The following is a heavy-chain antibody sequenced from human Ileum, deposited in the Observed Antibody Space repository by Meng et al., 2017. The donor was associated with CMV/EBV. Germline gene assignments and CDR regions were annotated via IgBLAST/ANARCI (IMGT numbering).Heavy chain of an antibody. CDR3: ARDAQGYCSSTSCRGLDY. Sequence: GESLKISCSASGFAFKSYSMNWVRQAPGKGLEWVAIIYIGSSTTIYADSVKGRFTISRDNAKNSLYLQMNSLRAEDTAVYYCARDAQGYCSSTSCRGLDYWGQGTLVTVSS. J-gene: IGHJ4*02. CDR2: IYIGSSTT. D-gene: IGHD2-2*01. V-gene: IGHV3-23*03. CDR1: GFAFKSYS.